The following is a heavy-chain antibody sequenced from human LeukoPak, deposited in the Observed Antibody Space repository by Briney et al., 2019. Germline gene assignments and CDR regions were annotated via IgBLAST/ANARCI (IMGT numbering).Heavy chain of an antibody. V-gene: IGHV4-59*08. J-gene: IGHJ4*02. D-gene: IGHD6-19*01. CDR1: GGSISSHF. Sequence: PSETLSLTCTVSGGSISSHFWSWIRQPPGKGLEWIGYVYHSGNTFYNPSLQSRVTISIDSSKNQFSLKLTSVTAADTALYFCASTVEAGSIYYFDYWGQGTLVAVSS. CDR2: VYHSGNT. CDR3: ASTVEAGSIYYFDY.